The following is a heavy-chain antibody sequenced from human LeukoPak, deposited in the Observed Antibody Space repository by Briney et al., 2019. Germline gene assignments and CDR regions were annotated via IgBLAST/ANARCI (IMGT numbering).Heavy chain of an antibody. J-gene: IGHJ4*02. CDR1: GFTCSTYV. Sequence: GGSLRLSCAASGFTCSTYVMSWVRQAPGKGLEWLSLILHNGDSTYYADSVKGRFTISRDNSKNTLYLQMNSLRAEDTAIYYCAKDRGYYVDTGTINFWGQGTLVTVSS. CDR3: AKDRGYYVDTGTINF. CDR2: ILHNGDST. D-gene: IGHD3-22*01. V-gene: IGHV3-23*01.